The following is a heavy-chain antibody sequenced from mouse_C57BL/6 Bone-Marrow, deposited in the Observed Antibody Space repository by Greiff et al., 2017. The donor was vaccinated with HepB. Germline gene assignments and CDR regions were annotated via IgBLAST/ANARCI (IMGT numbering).Heavy chain of an antibody. J-gene: IGHJ4*01. V-gene: IGHV5-4*03. D-gene: IGHD1-1*01. CDR1: GFTFSSYA. CDR2: ISDGGSYT. CDR3: ASDGGSSYDYAMDY. Sequence: EVKLMESGGGLVKPGGSLKLSCAASGFTFSSYAMSWVRQTPEKRLEWVATISDGGSYTYYPDNVKGRFTFSRDNANNNLYLQRSHLKSADTAMYYCASDGGSSYDYAMDYWGQGASVTVAS.